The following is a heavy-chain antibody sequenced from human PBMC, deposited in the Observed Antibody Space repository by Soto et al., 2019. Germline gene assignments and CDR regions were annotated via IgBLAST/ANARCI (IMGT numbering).Heavy chain of an antibody. CDR1: GGSISSGGYY. CDR3: ARARYGDYGDY. Sequence: QVQLQESGPGLVKPSQTLSLTCTVSGGSISSGGYYWSWIRQHPGKGLEWIGYIYYSGSTYYNPSLKSXXTXSXXTSKNQFSLKLSSVTAADTAVYYCARARYGDYGDYWGQGTLVTVSS. V-gene: IGHV4-31*03. CDR2: IYYSGST. J-gene: IGHJ4*02. D-gene: IGHD4-17*01.